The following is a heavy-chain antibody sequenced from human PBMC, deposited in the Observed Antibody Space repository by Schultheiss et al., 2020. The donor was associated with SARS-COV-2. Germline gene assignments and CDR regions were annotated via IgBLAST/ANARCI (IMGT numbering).Heavy chain of an antibody. D-gene: IGHD5-24*01. V-gene: IGHV3-30*09. J-gene: IGHJ4*02. Sequence: GGSLRLSCAASGFTFSSYAMHWVRQAPGKGLEWVAVIWYDGSSKYYEDSVKGRFAISRDNSKNTLYLQMNSLRAEDTAVYYCARRDGYNPSPFDYWGQGTLVTVSS. CDR1: GFTFSSYA. CDR2: IWYDGSSK. CDR3: ARRDGYNPSPFDY.